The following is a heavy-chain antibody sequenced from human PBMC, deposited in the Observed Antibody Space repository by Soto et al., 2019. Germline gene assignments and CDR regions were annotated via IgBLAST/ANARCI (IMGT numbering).Heavy chain of an antibody. J-gene: IGHJ4*02. CDR3: ARGATGGSAGSYYNFDY. Sequence: GGSLRLSCAASGFTFSSYAMHWVRQAPGKGLEWVAVMSYDGSNKYYADSVKGRFTISRDNSKNTLYLQMNSLRAEDTAVYYCARGATGGSAGSYYNFDYWGQGTVVTVSS. V-gene: IGHV3-30-3*01. D-gene: IGHD3-10*01. CDR2: MSYDGSNK. CDR1: GFTFSSYA.